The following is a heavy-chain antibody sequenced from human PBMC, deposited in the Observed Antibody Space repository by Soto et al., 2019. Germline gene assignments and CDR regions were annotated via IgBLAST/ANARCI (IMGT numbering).Heavy chain of an antibody. CDR1: GGSISSYY. V-gene: IGHV4-59*01. CDR3: ARERWEPYYYYYGMDV. D-gene: IGHD1-26*01. Sequence: PSETLSLTCTVSGGSISSYYWSWIRQPPGKGLEWIGYIYYSGSTNYNPSLKSRVTISVDTSKNQFSLKLSSVTAADTAVYYCARERWEPYYYYYGMDVWGQGTTVTVSS. J-gene: IGHJ6*02. CDR2: IYYSGST.